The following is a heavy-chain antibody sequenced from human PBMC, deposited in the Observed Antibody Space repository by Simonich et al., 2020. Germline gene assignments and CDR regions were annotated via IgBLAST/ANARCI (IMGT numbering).Heavy chain of an antibody. Sequence: GGGLVQPGGSLILSCAASGFTFSSYAMSWVRQAPGKGLEMVSAISGSGGSTYYADSVKGRFTISRDNSKNTLYLQMNSLRAEDTAVYYCAKDLGERITMIVVVIDAFDIWGQGTMVTVSS. CDR1: GFTFSSYA. V-gene: IGHV3-23*01. CDR2: ISGSGGST. CDR3: AKDLGERITMIVVVIDAFDI. J-gene: IGHJ3*02. D-gene: IGHD3-22*01.